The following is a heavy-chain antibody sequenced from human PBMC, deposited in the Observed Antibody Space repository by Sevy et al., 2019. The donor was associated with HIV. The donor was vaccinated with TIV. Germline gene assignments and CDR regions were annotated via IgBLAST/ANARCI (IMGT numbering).Heavy chain of an antibody. CDR2: ISASGGST. J-gene: IGHJ4*02. CDR3: AKEDSGGYLY. D-gene: IGHD3-22*01. Sequence: GGSLRLFCAASGSTFISYVMTWVRQAPGKGLEWVSTISASGGSTYYADSVKGRFIISRDNSKNTVDLQMNSLRAGDTAVYYCAKEDSGGYLYWGQGTLVTVSS. V-gene: IGHV3-23*01. CDR1: GSTFISYV.